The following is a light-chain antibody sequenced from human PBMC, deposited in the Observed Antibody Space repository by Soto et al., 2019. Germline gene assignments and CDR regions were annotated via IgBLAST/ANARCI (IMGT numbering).Light chain of an antibody. CDR3: CSYASASVLV. V-gene: IGLV2-14*01. J-gene: IGLJ2*01. CDR2: DVS. Sequence: QSALTQPASASGSPGQSITISCTGTSSDVGGYNYVSCYQQHPAKASILMIYDVSNRPSGVSKLFSGSKSGNTASLTISGLQPEDDADYYGCSYASASVLVFGGGTQLTV. CDR1: SSDVGGYNY.